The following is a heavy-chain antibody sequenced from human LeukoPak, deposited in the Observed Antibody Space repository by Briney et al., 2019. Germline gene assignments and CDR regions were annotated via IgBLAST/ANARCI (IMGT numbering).Heavy chain of an antibody. J-gene: IGHJ6*02. Sequence: PGGSLRLSCAASGFTFISYAMHWVRQAPGKGLEWVAVISYDGSNKYYADSVKGRFTISRDNSKNTLYLQMNSLRAEDTAVYYCARHYVRGPYYYYGMDVWGQGTTVTVSS. CDR3: ARHYVRGPYYYYGMDV. V-gene: IGHV3-30-3*01. CDR1: GFTFISYA. D-gene: IGHD3-10*02. CDR2: ISYDGSNK.